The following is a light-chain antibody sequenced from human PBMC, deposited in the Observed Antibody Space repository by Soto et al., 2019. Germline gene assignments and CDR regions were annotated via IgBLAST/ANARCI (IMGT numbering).Light chain of an antibody. V-gene: IGLV2-14*01. J-gene: IGLJ2*01. Sequence: QSALTQPASVSGYPGQSITISCTGTSSDVGDYNYVSWYQQHPGKAPKLMIYDVSNRPSGVSNRFSGSKSGNTASLTISGLQAVDEADYYCSSYTSSSTLVFGGGTKLTVL. CDR3: SSYTSSSTLV. CDR2: DVS. CDR1: SSDVGDYNY.